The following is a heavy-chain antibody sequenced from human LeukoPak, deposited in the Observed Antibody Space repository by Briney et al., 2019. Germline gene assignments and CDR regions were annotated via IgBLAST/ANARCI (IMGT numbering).Heavy chain of an antibody. Sequence: SETLSLTCTVSGGSVSSGSYYWRWIRQPPGKGLEWIVYIYYSGSTNYNPSLKSRVTISVDTSKNQFSLKLSSVTAADTAVYYCARSDRVPAAIVGHYGMDVWGKGTTVTVSS. V-gene: IGHV4-61*01. CDR1: GGSVSSGSYY. J-gene: IGHJ6*04. CDR2: IYYSGST. CDR3: ARSDRVPAAIVGHYGMDV. D-gene: IGHD2-2*02.